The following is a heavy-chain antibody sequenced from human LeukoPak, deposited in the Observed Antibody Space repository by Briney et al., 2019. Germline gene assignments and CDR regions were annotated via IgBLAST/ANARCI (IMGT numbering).Heavy chain of an antibody. CDR2: INSDGSST. Sequence: GGSLRLSCAASGFTFSSYAMSWVRQAPGKGLEWVSRINSDGSSTSYADSVKGRFTISRDNAKNTLYLQMNSLRAEDTAVYYCASSDYGDAIDYWGQGTLVTVSS. CDR3: ASSDYGDAIDY. CDR1: GFTFSSYA. J-gene: IGHJ4*02. V-gene: IGHV3-74*01. D-gene: IGHD4-17*01.